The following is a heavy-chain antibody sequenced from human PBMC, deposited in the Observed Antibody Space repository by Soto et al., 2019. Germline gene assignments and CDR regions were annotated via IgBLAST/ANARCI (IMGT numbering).Heavy chain of an antibody. CDR1: GGTFSSYA. D-gene: IGHD6-19*01. CDR2: IIPIFGTA. V-gene: IGHV1-69*13. J-gene: IGHJ5*02. Sequence: GASVKVSCKASGGTFSSYAISWVRQAPGQGLEWMGGIIPIFGTANYAQKFQGRVTITADESTSTAYMELNSLRDEDTAMYYCARDTDDSSGWLNWFDPWGQGTLVTVSS. CDR3: ARDTDDSSGWLNWFDP.